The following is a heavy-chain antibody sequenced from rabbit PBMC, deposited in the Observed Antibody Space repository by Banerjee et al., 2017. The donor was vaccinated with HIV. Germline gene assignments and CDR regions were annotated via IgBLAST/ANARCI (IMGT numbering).Heavy chain of an antibody. Sequence: QSLEESGGDLVKPGASLTLTCTASGFSFSSYYYMCWVRQAPGKGLEWIACIYGGTSGSTYYASWAKGRFTISKTSSTTVTLQMTSLTAADTATYFCARDSDYNNYAYTDLNLWGPGTLVTVS. J-gene: IGHJ4*01. D-gene: IGHD6-1*01. CDR2: IYGGTSGST. CDR1: GFSFSSYYY. V-gene: IGHV1S40*01. CDR3: ARDSDYNNYAYTDLNL.